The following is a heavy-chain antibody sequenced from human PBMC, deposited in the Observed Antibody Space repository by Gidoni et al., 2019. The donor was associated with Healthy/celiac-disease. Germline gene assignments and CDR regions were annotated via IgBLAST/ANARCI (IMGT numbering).Heavy chain of an antibody. CDR3: ARAMGSTSGCFAS. CDR1: GGPLSSGGYY. Sequence: QVQLQESGPGLVQPSQTLSLTCTVSGGPLSSGGYYWSWIRQHPGKGLEWIGYIYYGGSTYYNPSLKSRVTISVDTSKNQFSLKLSSVTAADTAVYYCARAMGSTSGCFASWGPVPLVPVSS. D-gene: IGHD2-2*01. V-gene: IGHV4-31*03. CDR2: IYYGGST. J-gene: IGHJ4*02.